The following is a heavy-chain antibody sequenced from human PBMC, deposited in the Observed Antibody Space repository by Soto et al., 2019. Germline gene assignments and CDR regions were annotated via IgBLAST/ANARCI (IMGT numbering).Heavy chain of an antibody. J-gene: IGHJ6*02. CDR2: IKQDGSEK. CDR1: GFTFSSYW. CDR3: ARYKGRQQLVHYYSYGMDV. Sequence: GGSLRLFCAASGFTFSSYWMSWLHQAPGKGLEWVANIKQDGSEKYYVDSVKGRFTISRDNAKNSLYLQMNSLRAEDTAVYYCARYKGRQQLVHYYSYGMDVWGQGTTVTVSS. D-gene: IGHD6-13*01. V-gene: IGHV3-7*01.